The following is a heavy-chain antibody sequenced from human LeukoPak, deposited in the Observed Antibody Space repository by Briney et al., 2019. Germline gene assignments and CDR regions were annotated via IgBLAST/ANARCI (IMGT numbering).Heavy chain of an antibody. CDR2: ISYDGSNK. V-gene: IGHV3-30*04. D-gene: IGHD6-19*01. J-gene: IGHJ6*03. Sequence: PGGSLRLSCAASGFTFSSYAMHWVRQAPGKGLEWVAVISYDGSNKYYADSVKGRFTISRDNSKNTLYLQMNSLRAEDTAVYYCARATRIAVAGRHYYYYYMDVWGKGTTVTVSS. CDR3: ARATRIAVAGRHYYYYYMDV. CDR1: GFTFSSYA.